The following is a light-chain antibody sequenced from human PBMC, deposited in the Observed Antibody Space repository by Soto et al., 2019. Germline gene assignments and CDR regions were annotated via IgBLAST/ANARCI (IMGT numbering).Light chain of an antibody. Sequence: QSALTQPRSVSGSPGQSVTISCTGTSSDVGGHNYVSWYQQRPGKAPKLMIYDVTKRPSGVPERFSGSKSGNTASLTISGLQGEDEADYYCCSDAGSDTWVFGGGTKLTVL. CDR2: DVT. V-gene: IGLV2-11*01. CDR3: CSDAGSDTWV. J-gene: IGLJ3*02. CDR1: SSDVGGHNY.